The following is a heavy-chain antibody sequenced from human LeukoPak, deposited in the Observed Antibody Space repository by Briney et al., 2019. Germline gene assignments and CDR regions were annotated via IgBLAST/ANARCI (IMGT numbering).Heavy chain of an antibody. CDR1: GLTFSSYG. D-gene: IGHD3-22*01. CDR2: IRYDGSNK. CDR3: RYYDSSGYYYGYAFDI. V-gene: IGHV3-30*02. Sequence: GGSLRLSCAASGLTFSSYGMHWVRQAPGKGLEWVAFIRYDGSNKYYADSVKGRFTISRDNSKNTLYLQMNSLRAEDTAVYYCRYYDSSGYYYGYAFDIWGQGTMVTVSS. J-gene: IGHJ3*02.